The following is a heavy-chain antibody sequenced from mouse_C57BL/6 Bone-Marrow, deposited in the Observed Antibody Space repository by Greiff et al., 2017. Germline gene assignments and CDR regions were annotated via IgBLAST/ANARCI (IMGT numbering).Heavy chain of an antibody. Sequence: QVQLQQSGAELAKPGASVKLSCKASGYTFTSYWMHWVKQRPGQGLEWIGYIHPSSGYTKYNQKFKDKATLTADKSSSTAYMQLSSLTYEDSAVYYCARDYYCSSYAMDYWGQGTSVTVSS. J-gene: IGHJ4*01. CDR1: GYTFTSYW. CDR3: ARDYYCSSYAMDY. D-gene: IGHD1-1*01. V-gene: IGHV1-7*01. CDR2: IHPSSGYT.